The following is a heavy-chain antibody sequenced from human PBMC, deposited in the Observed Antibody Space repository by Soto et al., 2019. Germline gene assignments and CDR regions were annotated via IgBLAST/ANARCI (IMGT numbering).Heavy chain of an antibody. CDR2: IIPIFGTA. Sequence: SVKVSCKASGGTFSSYAISWVRQAPGQGLEWMGGIIPIFGTANYAQKFQGRVTITADESTSTAYMELSSLRSEDTAVYYCASQGQLVGSWLDPWGQGTLLTFYS. CDR1: GGTFSSYA. CDR3: ASQGQLVGSWLDP. J-gene: IGHJ5*02. V-gene: IGHV1-69*13. D-gene: IGHD6-6*01.